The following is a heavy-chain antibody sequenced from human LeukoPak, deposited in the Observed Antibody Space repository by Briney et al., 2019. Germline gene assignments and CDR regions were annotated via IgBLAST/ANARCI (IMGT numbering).Heavy chain of an antibody. CDR1: GGSISSYY. CDR2: INHSGST. D-gene: IGHD4-23*01. Sequence: SETLSLTCTVSGGSISSYYWSWIRQPPGKGLELIGEINHSGSTNYNPSLKSRVTISVDTSKNQFSLKLSSVTAADTAVYYCAREPDYGGNYYFDYWGQGTLVTVSS. V-gene: IGHV4-34*01. CDR3: AREPDYGGNYYFDY. J-gene: IGHJ4*02.